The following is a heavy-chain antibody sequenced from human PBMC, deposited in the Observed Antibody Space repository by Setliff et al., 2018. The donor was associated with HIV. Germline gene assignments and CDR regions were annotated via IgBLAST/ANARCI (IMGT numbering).Heavy chain of an antibody. CDR3: ARAGRGGGSYWTFDY. Sequence: PGESLKISCRASGYSFSDNWIGWVRQMPGKGLEWMGIIYPDDSATRYSPSFQGQVTISADKAISTAYLQWSSLKASDTGMYYCARAGRGGGSYWTFDYWGQGTLVTVS. V-gene: IGHV5-51*01. D-gene: IGHD1-26*01. CDR2: IYPDDSAT. CDR1: GYSFSDNW. J-gene: IGHJ4*02.